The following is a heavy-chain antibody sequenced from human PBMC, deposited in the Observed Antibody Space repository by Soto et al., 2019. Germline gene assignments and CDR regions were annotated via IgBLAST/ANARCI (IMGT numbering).Heavy chain of an antibody. V-gene: IGHV3-21*01. J-gene: IGHJ4*02. D-gene: IGHD3-22*01. Sequence: GGSLRLSCAASGFTFSSYSMNWVRQAPGKGLEWVSSISSSSSYIYYEDSVKGRFTISRDNAKNSLYLQMNSLSAEDTAVYYCARGAYYYDSSCYYYYRGLDYWGQGTLVTVSS. CDR2: ISSSSSYI. CDR3: ARGAYYYDSSCYYYYRGLDY. CDR1: GFTFSSYS.